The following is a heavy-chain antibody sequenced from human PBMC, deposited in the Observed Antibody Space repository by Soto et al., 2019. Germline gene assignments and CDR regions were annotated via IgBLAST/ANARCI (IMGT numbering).Heavy chain of an antibody. CDR3: ARSPTVTRTTNWFDP. V-gene: IGHV4-39*01. D-gene: IGHD4-17*01. Sequence: QLQLQESGPGLVKPSETLSLTCTVSGGSISSSSYYWGWIRQPPGKGLEWIGSIYYSGSTYYNPSLKSRVTISVDTSKNQFSLKLSSVTAADTAVYYCARSPTVTRTTNWFDPWGQGTLVTVSS. CDR1: GGSISSSSYY. J-gene: IGHJ5*02. CDR2: IYYSGST.